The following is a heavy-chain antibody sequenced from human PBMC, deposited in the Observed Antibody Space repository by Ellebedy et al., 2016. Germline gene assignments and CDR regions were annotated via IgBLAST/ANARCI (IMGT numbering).Heavy chain of an antibody. V-gene: IGHV3-30-3*01. J-gene: IGHJ1*01. Sequence: GGSLRLSCAASGFTFSSYAMHWVRQAPGKGLEWVAVISYDGSNKYYADSVKGRFTVSRDNSKNTLYLQMNSLRAEDTAVYYCARGGGPKYSSGTKNKYFQHWGQGTLVTVSS. CDR3: ARGGGPKYSSGTKNKYFQH. CDR2: ISYDGSNK. D-gene: IGHD6-19*01. CDR1: GFTFSSYA.